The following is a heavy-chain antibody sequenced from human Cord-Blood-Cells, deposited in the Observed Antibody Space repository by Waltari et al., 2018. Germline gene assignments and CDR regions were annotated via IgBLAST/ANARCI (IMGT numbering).Heavy chain of an antibody. CDR1: GFTFRSYW. D-gene: IGHD2-15*01. V-gene: IGHV3-74*01. J-gene: IGHJ3*02. Sequence: EVQLVESGGGLVQPGGSLRISCAASGFTFRSYWMHWVRQAPGKGLVWVSRINSDGSSTSYADSVKGRFTISRDNAKNTLYLQMNSLRAEDTAVYYCKGYCSGGSCFDAFDIWGQGTMVTVSS. CDR3: KGYCSGGSCFDAFDI. CDR2: INSDGSST.